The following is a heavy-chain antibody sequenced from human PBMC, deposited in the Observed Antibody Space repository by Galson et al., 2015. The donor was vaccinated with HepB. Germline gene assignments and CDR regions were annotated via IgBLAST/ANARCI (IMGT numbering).Heavy chain of an antibody. CDR1: GYTFTGYY. D-gene: IGHD2-2*01. CDR2: INPNSGGT. CDR3: ARPVVPAARNADYMDV. Sequence: SVKVSCKASGYTFTGYYMHWVRQAPGQGLEWMGRINPNSGGTNYAQKFQGRVTMTRDTSISTAYMELSRLRSDDTAVYYCARPVVPAARNADYMDVWGKGTTVTVSS. V-gene: IGHV1-2*06. J-gene: IGHJ6*03.